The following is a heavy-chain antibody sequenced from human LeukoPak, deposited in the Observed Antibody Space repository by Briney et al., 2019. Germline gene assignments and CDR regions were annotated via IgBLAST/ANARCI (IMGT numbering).Heavy chain of an antibody. CDR1: GFRFDTHW. CDR3: ARALIGYYFDY. V-gene: IGHV3-7*01. Sequence: PGGSLRLSCAASGFRFDTHWMSWVRQTPGKGLEWVANINEDGSEKFYGDSVKGRFTISRDNSQNSLYLQMNSLRAEDTAVYYCARALIGYYFDYWGQGTLVTVSS. D-gene: IGHD2-8*01. CDR2: INEDGSEK. J-gene: IGHJ4*02.